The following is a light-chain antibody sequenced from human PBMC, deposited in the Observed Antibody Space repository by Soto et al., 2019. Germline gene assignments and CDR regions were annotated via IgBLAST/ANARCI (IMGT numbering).Light chain of an antibody. Sequence: DIQMTQSPSTLSASVGDRVTITCRASQSISSWLAWYQQKPGKAPKLLIYDASSLESGVPSRFSGSGSGTEFPLPISSLQPDDFAIYYSKQYNSYGTFGKGTRVEIK. CDR1: QSISSW. CDR3: KQYNSYGT. J-gene: IGKJ1*01. V-gene: IGKV1-5*01. CDR2: DAS.